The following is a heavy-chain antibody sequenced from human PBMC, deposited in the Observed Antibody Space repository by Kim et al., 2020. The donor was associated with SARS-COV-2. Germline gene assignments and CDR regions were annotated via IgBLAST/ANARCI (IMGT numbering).Heavy chain of an antibody. CDR1: GGSISSYY. CDR3: AREQLVGYGMDV. D-gene: IGHD6-13*01. CDR2: IYYSGST. V-gene: IGHV4-59*01. Sequence: SETLSLTCTVSGGSISSYYWSWIRQPPGKGLEWIGYIYYSGSTNYNPSLKSRVTISVDTSKNQFSLKLSSVTAADTAVYYCAREQLVGYGMDVWGQGTTVTVSS. J-gene: IGHJ6*02.